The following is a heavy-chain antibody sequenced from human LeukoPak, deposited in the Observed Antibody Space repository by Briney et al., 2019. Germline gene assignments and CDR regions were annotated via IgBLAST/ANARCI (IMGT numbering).Heavy chain of an antibody. D-gene: IGHD6-19*01. V-gene: IGHV4-59*08. CDR3: ARLTSVAGAIPLDWFDP. Sequence: PSQTLSLTCSVSGGSISSYYWSWIRQPPGKGLEWIGYIYYSGSTNYNPSLKSRVTISVGTSKNQFSLKLSSVTAADTAVYYCARLTSVAGAIPLDWFDPWGQGTLVTVSS. CDR2: IYYSGST. J-gene: IGHJ5*02. CDR1: GGSISSYY.